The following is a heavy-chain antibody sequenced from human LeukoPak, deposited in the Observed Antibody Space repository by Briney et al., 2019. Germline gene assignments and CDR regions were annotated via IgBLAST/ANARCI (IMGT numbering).Heavy chain of an antibody. D-gene: IGHD6-13*01. CDR3: ARGSPIAAGYYYYYYMDV. Sequence: GGSLRLSCAASGFTFSSYSMNWVRQAPGKGLEWVSYISSSSTIYYADSVRGRFTISRDNAKNSLYLQMNSLRAEDTAVYYCARGSPIAAGYYYYYYMDVWGQGTTVTVSS. CDR1: GFTFSSYS. J-gene: IGHJ6*03. V-gene: IGHV3-48*04. CDR2: ISSSSTI.